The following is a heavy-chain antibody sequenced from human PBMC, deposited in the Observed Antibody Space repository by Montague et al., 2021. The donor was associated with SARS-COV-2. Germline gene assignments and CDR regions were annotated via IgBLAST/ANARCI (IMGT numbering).Heavy chain of an antibody. J-gene: IGHJ3*02. V-gene: IGHV4-34*01. CDR2: INHSGST. CDR1: GGSFSGYY. CDR3: ARGALFYDSSVYYSDAFDI. Sequence: SETLSLTCAVSGGSFSGYYWSWIRQPPGRGLEWIGEINHSGSTNYDPSLKSRVTISVDTSKNQFSLKLSSVTAADTAVYYCARGALFYDSSVYYSDAFDIWGQGTMVTVSS. D-gene: IGHD3-22*01.